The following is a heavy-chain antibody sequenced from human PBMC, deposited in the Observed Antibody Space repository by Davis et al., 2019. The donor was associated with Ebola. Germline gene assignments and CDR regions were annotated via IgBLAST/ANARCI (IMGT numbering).Heavy chain of an antibody. J-gene: IGHJ6*02. V-gene: IGHV1-69*13. Sequence: AASVKVSCKASGGTFSSYAISWVRQAPGQGLEWMGGIIPIFGTANYAQKFQGRVTITADESTSTAYMELSSLRSEDTAVYYCAAWGYCSGGSCPYYYYGMDVWGQGTTVTVSS. CDR3: AAWGYCSGGSCPYYYYGMDV. D-gene: IGHD2-15*01. CDR2: IIPIFGTA. CDR1: GGTFSSYA.